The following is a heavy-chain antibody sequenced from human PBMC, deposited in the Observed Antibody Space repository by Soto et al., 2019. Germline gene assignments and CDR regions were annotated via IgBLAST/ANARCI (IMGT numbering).Heavy chain of an antibody. CDR2: ISGSGGST. CDR3: AKEDRRGLAAAKAY. D-gene: IGHD2-15*01. V-gene: IGHV3-23*01. Sequence: EVQVLESGGGLVQPGGSLRLSCAASGFTFSSYAMTWVRQAPGKGLEWVSTISGSGGSTYYSDSVKGRFTISRDKSKSKLYLEMNSLNAEDTAVYYCAKEDRRGLAAAKAYWGQGTLVTVSS. J-gene: IGHJ4*02. CDR1: GFTFSSYA.